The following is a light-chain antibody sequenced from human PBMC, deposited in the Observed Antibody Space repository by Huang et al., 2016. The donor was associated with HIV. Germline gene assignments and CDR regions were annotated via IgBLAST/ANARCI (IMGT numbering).Light chain of an antibody. CDR2: GAC. Sequence: EIVLTQSPGTLSLSPGERATLSCRASQSVSNNYLAWYQQMPGQAPRLLIYGACSRAIGIPDRFSGSGSGTHFTLIISRLEPEDFAVYYCHQYGTSGHTFGQGTKLEIK. V-gene: IGKV3-20*01. J-gene: IGKJ2*01. CDR1: QSVSNNY. CDR3: HQYGTSGHT.